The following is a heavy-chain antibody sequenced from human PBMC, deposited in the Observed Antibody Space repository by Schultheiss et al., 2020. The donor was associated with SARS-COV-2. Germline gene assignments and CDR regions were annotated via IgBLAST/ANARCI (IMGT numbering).Heavy chain of an antibody. CDR2: IIGSGANT. J-gene: IGHJ4*02. CDR3: ARVLFGYSGYEGTSNFDY. V-gene: IGHV3-23*01. CDR1: GFTFSNFA. Sequence: GGSLRLSCAASGFTFSNFAMDWVRQTPGKGLEWVSAIIGSGANTFYADSVKGRFTISRDNSKNTLYLQMNSLRAEDTAVYYCARVLFGYSGYEGTSNFDYWGQGTLVTVSS. D-gene: IGHD5-12*01.